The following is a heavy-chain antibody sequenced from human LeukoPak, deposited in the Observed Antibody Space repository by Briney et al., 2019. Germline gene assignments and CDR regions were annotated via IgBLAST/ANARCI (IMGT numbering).Heavy chain of an antibody. CDR1: GGSISSYY. Sequence: PSETLSLTCTVSGGSISSYYWSWIRQPPGKGLEWIGCIYYSGYTNYKSSLKSRVTISVDTSKNQFSLKLSSVTAADTAVYYCARAMVRGNGAFDIWGQGTMVTVS. J-gene: IGHJ3*02. D-gene: IGHD3-10*01. CDR3: ARAMVRGNGAFDI. V-gene: IGHV4-59*01. CDR2: IYYSGYT.